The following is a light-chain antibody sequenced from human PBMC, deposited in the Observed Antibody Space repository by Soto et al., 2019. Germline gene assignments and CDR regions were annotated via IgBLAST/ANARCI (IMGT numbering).Light chain of an antibody. CDR1: QDIGKS. J-gene: IGKJ1*01. CDR2: AAS. Sequence: DIQMTQSPSSLSASVGDRLSITCRPSQDIGKSLAWYQQRPGKAPKPLIYAASTLHSGVPSRFSGGGSGTHFTLTISNLQPEDVATYYCQMYVTAPETFGQGTKV. V-gene: IGKV1-27*01. CDR3: QMYVTAPET.